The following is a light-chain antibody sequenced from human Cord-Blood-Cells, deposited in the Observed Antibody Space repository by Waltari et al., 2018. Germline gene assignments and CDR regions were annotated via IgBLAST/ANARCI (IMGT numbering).Light chain of an antibody. V-gene: IGLV2-14*03. J-gene: IGLJ3*02. Sequence: QSALTQPASVSGSPGQSITISCTGTSSAVGGYNSVSWYQQHPGKAPKLMIYDVSNRPSGVSNRFSGSKSGNTASLTISGLQAEDEADYYCSSYTSSSTLWVFGGGTKLTVL. CDR2: DVS. CDR1: SSAVGGYNS. CDR3: SSYTSSSTLWV.